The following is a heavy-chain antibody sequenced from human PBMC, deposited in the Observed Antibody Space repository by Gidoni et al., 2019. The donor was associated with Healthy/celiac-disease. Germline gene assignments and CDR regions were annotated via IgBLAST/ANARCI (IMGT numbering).Heavy chain of an antibody. CDR3: ARASSLYYYGSGSSGNWFDP. Sequence: QLQLQESGPGLVKPSETLSLTCTVSGGSISSSSYYWGWIRQPPGKGLEWIGSIYYSGSTYYNPSLKSRVTISVDTSKNQFSLKLSSVTAADTAEYYCARASSLYYYGSGSSGNWFDPWGQGTLVTVSS. CDR1: GGSISSSSYY. J-gene: IGHJ5*02. CDR2: IYYSGST. D-gene: IGHD3-10*01. V-gene: IGHV4-39*07.